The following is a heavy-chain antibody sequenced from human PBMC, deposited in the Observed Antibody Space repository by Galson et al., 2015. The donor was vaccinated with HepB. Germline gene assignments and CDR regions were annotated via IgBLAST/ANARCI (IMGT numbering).Heavy chain of an antibody. Sequence: SLRLSCAASGFTFSGSAMHWVRQASGKGLEWVGRIRSKANSYATAYAASVKGRFTISRDDSKNTAYLQMNSLKTEDTAVYYCTRHLTTVVRGVVDYWGQGTLVTVSS. V-gene: IGHV3-73*01. J-gene: IGHJ4*02. CDR1: GFTFSGSA. D-gene: IGHD4-23*01. CDR3: TRHLTTVVRGVVDY. CDR2: IRSKANSYAT.